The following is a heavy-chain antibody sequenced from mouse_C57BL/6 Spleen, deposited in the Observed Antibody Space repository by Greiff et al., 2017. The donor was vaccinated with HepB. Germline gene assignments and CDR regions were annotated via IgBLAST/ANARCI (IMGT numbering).Heavy chain of an antibody. Sequence: QVQLQQPGAELVRPGSSVKLSCKASGYTFTSYWMHWVKQKPIQGLEWIGNIDASDSETHYNQKFKDKATLTVDKSSSTAYMQLSSLTSADSAVYYCVYGSSYYWYFDVWGTGTTVTVSS. CDR1: GYTFTSYW. V-gene: IGHV1-52*01. CDR3: VYGSSYYWYFDV. CDR2: IDASDSET. D-gene: IGHD1-1*01. J-gene: IGHJ1*03.